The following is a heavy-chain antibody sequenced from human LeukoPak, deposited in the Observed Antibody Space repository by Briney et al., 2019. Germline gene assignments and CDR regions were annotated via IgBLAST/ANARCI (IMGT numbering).Heavy chain of an antibody. CDR1: GYTFTSYY. CDR3: ARGHRCSGGSCYDTYYYYYMDV. Sequence: ASVKVSCKASGYTFTSYYMHWVRQAPGQGLEWMGIINPTGGSTSYAQKFQGRVTMTRDMSTSTVYMELSSLRSEDTAVYYCARGHRCSGGSCYDTYYYYYMDVWGKGTTVTISS. V-gene: IGHV1-46*01. D-gene: IGHD2-15*01. J-gene: IGHJ6*03. CDR2: INPTGGST.